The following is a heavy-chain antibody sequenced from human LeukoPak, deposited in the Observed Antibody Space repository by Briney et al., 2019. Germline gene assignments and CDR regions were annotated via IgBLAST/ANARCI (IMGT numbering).Heavy chain of an antibody. CDR1: GFTFDDYA. CDR3: AKDTGAGNFNPLFDY. V-gene: IGHV3-9*01. CDR2: ISWNRGSI. Sequence: PGRSLRLSSAASGFTFDDYAMHWVRQAPGKGLEWVSGISWNRGSIGYADSVKGRVTISRDKAKNSLYLQMSSLRGEDTALYYCAKDTGAGNFNPLFDYWGQGTLVTVSS. J-gene: IGHJ4*02. D-gene: IGHD6-19*01.